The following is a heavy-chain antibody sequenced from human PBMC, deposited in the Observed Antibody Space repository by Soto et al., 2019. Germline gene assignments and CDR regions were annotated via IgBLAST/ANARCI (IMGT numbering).Heavy chain of an antibody. Sequence: QVHLVQSGAEVKKPGASVKVSCKSSGYTFTSYGITWVRQAPGQGLEWMGWISAHNGNTEYAHKLQGRVIVTRDTSTSTAYMELRSLLSDDTAVYYCARGRYGDYWGQGALVTVS. D-gene: IGHD1-1*01. J-gene: IGHJ4*02. V-gene: IGHV1-18*01. CDR2: ISAHNGNT. CDR1: GYTFTSYG. CDR3: ARGRYGDY.